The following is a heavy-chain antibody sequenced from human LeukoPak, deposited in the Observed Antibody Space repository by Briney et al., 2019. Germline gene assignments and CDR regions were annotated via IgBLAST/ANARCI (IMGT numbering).Heavy chain of an antibody. CDR1: GYTFTGYY. V-gene: IGHV1-2*02. CDR2: INPNSGGT. D-gene: IGHD3-22*01. Sequence: AASVKVSCKASGYTFTGYYMHWVRQAPGQGLEWMGSINPNSGGTNYAQKFQGRVTTTRDTSISTAYMGLSRLRSDDTAVYYCASKWVTYYYNSSYYHYPTDVFDIWGQGTMVTVSS. CDR3: ASKWVTYYYNSSYYHYPTDVFDI. J-gene: IGHJ3*02.